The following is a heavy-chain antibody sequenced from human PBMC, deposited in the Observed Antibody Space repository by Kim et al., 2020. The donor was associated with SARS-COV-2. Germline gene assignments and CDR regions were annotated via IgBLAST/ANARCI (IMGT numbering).Heavy chain of an antibody. V-gene: IGHV5-10-1*04. D-gene: IGHD5-12*01. J-gene: IGHJ4*02. CDR2: INPSDSYT. CDR3: ARRTNSDDYDY. Sequence: ESLKISCKGSGYTFASYWISWVRQMPGKGLEWMGRINPSDSYTNYSPSFQGQVTMSTDKSFSTAYLQWSSLKTSDTAIYYCARRTNSDDYDYWGQGTLVTV. CDR1: GYTFASYW.